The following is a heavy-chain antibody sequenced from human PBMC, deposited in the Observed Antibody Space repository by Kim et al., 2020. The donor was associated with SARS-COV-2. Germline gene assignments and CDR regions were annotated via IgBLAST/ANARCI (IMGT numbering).Heavy chain of an antibody. CDR1: GGSISSSSYY. CDR2: IYYSGST. CDR3: ARVLKDYYDSSGYMYNWFDP. D-gene: IGHD3-22*01. J-gene: IGHJ5*02. Sequence: SETLSLTCTVSGGSISSSSYYWGWIRQPPGKGLEWIGSIYYSGSTYYNPSLKSRVTISVDTSKNQFSLKLSSVTAADTAVYYCARVLKDYYDSSGYMYNWFDPWGQGTLVTVSS. V-gene: IGHV4-39*07.